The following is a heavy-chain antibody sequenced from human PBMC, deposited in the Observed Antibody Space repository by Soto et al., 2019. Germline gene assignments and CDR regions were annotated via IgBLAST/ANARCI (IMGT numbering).Heavy chain of an antibody. CDR3: AKDRGVRAYYYYYGMDV. CDR2: ISWNGGSI. V-gene: IGHV3-9*01. Sequence: EGQLAESGGGLVQPGRSLRLSCAASGFTFSDYAMHWVRQVPGKGLEWISGISWNGGSIGYADSIKGRFIISRDNAKNSLYLEMYSLRLEDTALYCCAKDRGVRAYYYYYGMDVWGQGTTVTVSS. D-gene: IGHD6-6*01. CDR1: GFTFSDYA. J-gene: IGHJ6*02.